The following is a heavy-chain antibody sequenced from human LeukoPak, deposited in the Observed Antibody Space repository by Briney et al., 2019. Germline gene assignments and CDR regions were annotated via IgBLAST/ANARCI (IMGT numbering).Heavy chain of an antibody. CDR2: VDPEDGET. CDR3: ATAAYNAFDI. J-gene: IGHJ3*02. Sequence: ASAKVSCKVSGYTFTDYYMHWVQQAPGKGLEWMGLVDPEDGETIYAEKFQGRVTITADTSTDTAYMELSSLRSEDTAVYYCATAAYNAFDIWGQGTMVTVSS. V-gene: IGHV1-69-2*01. D-gene: IGHD2-2*01. CDR1: GYTFTDYY.